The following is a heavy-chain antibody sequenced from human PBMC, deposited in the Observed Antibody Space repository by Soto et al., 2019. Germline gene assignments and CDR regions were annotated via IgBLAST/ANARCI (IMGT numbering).Heavy chain of an antibody. CDR2: ISAYNGNT. CDR3: ARDPSIVGATSGGNPFDY. D-gene: IGHD1-26*01. Sequence: ASVKVSCKASGYTLTSYGISWVRQAPGQGLEWMGWISAYNGNTNYAQKLQGRVTMTTDTSTSTAYMELRSLRSDDTAVYYCARDPSIVGATSGGNPFDYWGQGTLVTVSS. V-gene: IGHV1-18*01. CDR1: GYTLTSYG. J-gene: IGHJ4*02.